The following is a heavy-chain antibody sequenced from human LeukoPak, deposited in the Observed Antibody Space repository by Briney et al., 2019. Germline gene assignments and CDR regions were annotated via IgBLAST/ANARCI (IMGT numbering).Heavy chain of an antibody. V-gene: IGHV4-34*01. CDR1: GGSFSGYY. J-gene: IGHJ4*02. CDR2: INHSGST. D-gene: IGHD6-19*01. Sequence: PETLSLTCAVYGGSFSGYYWSWIRQPPGKGLEWIGEINHSGSTNYNPSLKSRVTISVDTSKNQFSLKLSSVTAADTAVYYCARVYXSGWWIDYWGQGTLVTVSS. CDR3: ARVYXSGWWIDY.